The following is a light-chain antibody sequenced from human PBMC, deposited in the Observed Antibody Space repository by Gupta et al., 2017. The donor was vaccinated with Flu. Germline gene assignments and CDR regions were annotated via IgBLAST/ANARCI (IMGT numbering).Light chain of an antibody. Sequence: QSALTQPPSASASPGQSVTISCTGASSDVGGYNYVSWYQQHPGKAPKLMIFEVTKRPTGVPDRFSGSKSGNTASLTVSGRRAEDEADYYCAPHADINKFVFGTGTKVTVL. CDR2: EVT. V-gene: IGLV2-8*01. CDR1: SSDVGGYNY. CDR3: APHADINKFV. J-gene: IGLJ1*01.